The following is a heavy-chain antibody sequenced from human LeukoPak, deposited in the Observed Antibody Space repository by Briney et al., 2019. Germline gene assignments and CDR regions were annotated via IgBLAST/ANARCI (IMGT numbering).Heavy chain of an antibody. CDR1: GFTFSDYY. V-gene: IGHV3-11*01. CDR2: ISSSGRLM. Sequence: GGSLRLSCAASGFTFSDYYINWIRQAPGKGLEWVSHISSSGRLMQYADSVKGRFTITRDNAQNFMSLQMNSLKPEDTAVYYCARDTNNGLDVWGRGTTITVSS. J-gene: IGHJ6*02. D-gene: IGHD1-14*01. CDR3: ARDTNNGLDV.